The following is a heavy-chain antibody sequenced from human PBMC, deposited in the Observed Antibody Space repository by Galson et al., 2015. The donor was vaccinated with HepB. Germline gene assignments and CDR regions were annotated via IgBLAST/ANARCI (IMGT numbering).Heavy chain of an antibody. J-gene: IGHJ6*02. V-gene: IGHV2-70*01. D-gene: IGHD3-3*01. CDR1: GFSLTTRGVG. Sequence: PALVKPTQTLALTCTFSGFSLTTRGVGVGWIRQPPGKALEWLAFVYWDDDKYYSTSLKTRLTISKDTSKNQVVLTMTNMDPVDTATYYCARTTTIFGAAYGMDVWGQGTTVTVSS. CDR2: VYWDDDK. CDR3: ARTTTIFGAAYGMDV.